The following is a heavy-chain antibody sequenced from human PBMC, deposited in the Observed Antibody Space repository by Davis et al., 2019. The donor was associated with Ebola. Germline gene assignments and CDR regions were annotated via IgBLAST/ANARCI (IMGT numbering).Heavy chain of an antibody. D-gene: IGHD2-8*02. CDR2: IGRTETTN. Sequence: GESLKISCVASGFTFSDYYMCWIRQAPGKGPEWVSSIGRTETTNYYADSVKGRFTISRDNAKNSLTLQMNSLGAEDTAVYYCARGRRLLADAFHIWGQGTMVTASS. V-gene: IGHV3-11*04. CDR1: GFTFSDYY. CDR3: ARGRRLLADAFHI. J-gene: IGHJ3*02.